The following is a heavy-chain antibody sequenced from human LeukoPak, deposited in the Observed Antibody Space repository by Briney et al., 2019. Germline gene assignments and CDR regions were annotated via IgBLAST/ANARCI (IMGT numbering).Heavy chain of an antibody. CDR1: GYTFTSYD. Sequence: GASVKVSCKASGYTFTSYDINWVRQATGQGLEWMGWMNPNSGNTGYAQKFQGRVTMTRNTSISTAYMELSSLRSDDTAVYYCARDIAAAGTKTVDYWGQGTLVTVSS. CDR2: MNPNSGNT. CDR3: ARDIAAAGTKTVDY. V-gene: IGHV1-8*01. J-gene: IGHJ4*02. D-gene: IGHD6-13*01.